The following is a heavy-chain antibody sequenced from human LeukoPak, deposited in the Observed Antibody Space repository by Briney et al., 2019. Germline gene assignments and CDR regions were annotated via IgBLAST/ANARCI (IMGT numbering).Heavy chain of an antibody. CDR2: ISGGGGTT. J-gene: IGHJ4*02. CDR3: AKNYLSIVVVPTNY. CDR1: GFTFSSYA. V-gene: IGHV3-23*01. Sequence: GGSLRLSCAASGFTFSSYAMNWVRQAPGKGLEWVSAISGGGGTTYYADSVKGRFTISRDNSKNTLFLQMNSLRAEDTAVYYCAKNYLSIVVVPTNYWGQGTLVTVSS. D-gene: IGHD2-2*01.